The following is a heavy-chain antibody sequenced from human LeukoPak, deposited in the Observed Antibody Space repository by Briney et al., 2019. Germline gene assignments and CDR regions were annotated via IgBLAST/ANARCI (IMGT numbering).Heavy chain of an antibody. J-gene: IGHJ3*02. Sequence: GGSLRLSCAASGFTFSTYAMYWVRQAPGKGLEWVSIIWYDGSNKFYADSVKGRFTISRDNSKNTLYLQMNSLRAEDTAVYYCARGAYCSGSCPSAFDIWGQGTMVTVSS. CDR1: GFTFSTYA. V-gene: IGHV3-33*01. D-gene: IGHD2-15*01. CDR2: IWYDGSNK. CDR3: ARGAYCSGSCPSAFDI.